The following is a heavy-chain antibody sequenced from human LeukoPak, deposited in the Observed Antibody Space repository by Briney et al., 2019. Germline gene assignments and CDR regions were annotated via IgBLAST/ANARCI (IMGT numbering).Heavy chain of an antibody. V-gene: IGHV3-48*01. CDR3: ARGQVVGATFGMDV. CDR1: GFTFSSYS. CDR2: ISSSSSTI. J-gene: IGHJ6*04. Sequence: GGSLRLSCAASGFTFSSYSMNWVRQAPGKGWGGVSYISSSSSTIYYADSVKGRFTISRDNAKNSLYLQMNSLRAEDTAVYYCARGQVVGATFGMDVWGKGTTVTVSS. D-gene: IGHD1-26*01.